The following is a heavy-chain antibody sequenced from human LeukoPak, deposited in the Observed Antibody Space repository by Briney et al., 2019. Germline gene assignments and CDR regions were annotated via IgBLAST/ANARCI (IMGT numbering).Heavy chain of an antibody. Sequence: GGSLRLSCAASGFTFNTYNMNWVRQAPGKGLEWVSYISSSSSTVYYADSVKGRFTISRDNAKNSLYLQMNSLRAEDTALYYCASEVRGPLDYWGQGTLVTVSS. CDR1: GFTFNTYN. CDR2: ISSSSSTV. CDR3: ASEVRGPLDY. V-gene: IGHV3-48*04. J-gene: IGHJ4*02. D-gene: IGHD3-10*01.